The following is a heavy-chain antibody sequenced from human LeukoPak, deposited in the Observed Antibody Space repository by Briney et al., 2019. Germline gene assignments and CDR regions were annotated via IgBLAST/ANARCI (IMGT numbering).Heavy chain of an antibody. V-gene: IGHV4-59*01. D-gene: IGHD3/OR15-3a*01. J-gene: IGHJ4*02. Sequence: PSETLSLTCTVSGGSISNYHWSWIRQPPGKGLEWIGYIYYGGSTTYNPSLKSRVTISVDTSKNQFSLKLSSATAADTAVYYCARVGPAISGLSPQGGWGQGTLVTVSS. CDR1: GGSISNYH. CDR2: IYYGGST. CDR3: ARVGPAISGLSPQGG.